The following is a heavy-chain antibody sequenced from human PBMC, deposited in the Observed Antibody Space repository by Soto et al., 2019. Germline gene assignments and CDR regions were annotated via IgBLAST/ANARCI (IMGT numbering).Heavy chain of an antibody. CDR1: GFTFSTFS. J-gene: IGHJ4*02. CDR3: ARDLGWAFDS. V-gene: IGHV3-48*02. D-gene: IGHD6-19*01. CDR2: ISGGGRPI. Sequence: EVQLVESGGGSVQPEGSLRLSCAASGFTFSTFSMNWVRKAPGRGLEWISYISGGGRPISYADSVKGRFTISRDNAKNSLYLQMDSLPDEDTAVYYCARDLGWAFDSWGQGTLVTVSS.